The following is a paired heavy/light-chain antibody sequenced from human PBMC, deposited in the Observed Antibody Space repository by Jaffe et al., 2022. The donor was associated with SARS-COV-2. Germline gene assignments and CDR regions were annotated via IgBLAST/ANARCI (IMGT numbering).Heavy chain of an antibody. Sequence: EVQLVESGGGLVQPGGSLRLSCAASEFTFGSYAMSWVRQAPGKGLEWVSTISGSGSSTYYADSVKGRFTISRDNPRDTLYLQMNSLRAEDTAIYYCAKGRGGAIYYYFMDVWGKGTTVTVSS. J-gene: IGHJ6*03. V-gene: IGHV3-23*04. D-gene: IGHD6-25*01. CDR2: ISGSGSST. CDR1: EFTFGSYA. CDR3: AKGRGGAIYYYFMDV.
Light chain of an antibody. J-gene: IGLJ2*01. Sequence: QSALTQPASVSGSPGQSITISCTGTSSDVGTYNLVSWYQQHPGKAPKLMIYEGSKRPSGVSNRFSGSKSGNTASLTISGLQAEDEADYYCCSYVGSSISVLFGGGTKLTVL. CDR3: CSYVGSSISVL. CDR2: EGS. CDR1: SSDVGTYNL. V-gene: IGLV2-23*01.